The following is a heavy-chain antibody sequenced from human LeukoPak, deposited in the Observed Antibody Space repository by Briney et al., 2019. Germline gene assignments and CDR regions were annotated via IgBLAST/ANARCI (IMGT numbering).Heavy chain of an antibody. CDR2: INPKSGDP. CDR1: GYTFTDNY. Sequence: GASVKVSCKASGYTFTDNYVHWMRQAPGQGLEWMAWINPKSGDPNYAQKFQGRVTMTRDTSISTAYMELGSLTSDDTAVYYCVLIWFGRWGQGTPVTVSS. V-gene: IGHV1-2*02. D-gene: IGHD2/OR15-2a*01. J-gene: IGHJ5*02. CDR3: VLIWFGR.